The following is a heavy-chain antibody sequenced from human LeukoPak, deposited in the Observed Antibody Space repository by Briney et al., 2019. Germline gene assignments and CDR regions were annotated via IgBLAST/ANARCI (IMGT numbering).Heavy chain of an antibody. CDR2: IYYSGST. Sequence: PSETLSLTCTVSGGSISSSSYYWGWIRQPPGKGLEWIGSIYYSGSTYYNPSLKSRVTISVDTSKNQFSLKLSSVTAADTAVYYCARLEAQLVFYWGQGTLVTVSS. D-gene: IGHD6-6*01. J-gene: IGHJ4*02. CDR3: ARLEAQLVFY. CDR1: GGSISSSSYY. V-gene: IGHV4-39*01.